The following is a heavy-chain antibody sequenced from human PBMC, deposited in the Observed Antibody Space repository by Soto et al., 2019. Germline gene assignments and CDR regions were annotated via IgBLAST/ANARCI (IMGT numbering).Heavy chain of an antibody. V-gene: IGHV3-74*01. J-gene: IGHJ4*02. CDR3: ARGLGDMTTVKY. CDR1: GFSFSNYW. CDR2: INRDDTTR. D-gene: IGHD4-4*01. Sequence: PGGSLRLSCAASGFSFSNYWMHWVRQAPGKGLLWVSRINRDDTTRSYVDSGQGRFTISRDNAKDTLYLQMNSLRVEDAAVYYCARGLGDMTTVKYWGQGTLGTVSS.